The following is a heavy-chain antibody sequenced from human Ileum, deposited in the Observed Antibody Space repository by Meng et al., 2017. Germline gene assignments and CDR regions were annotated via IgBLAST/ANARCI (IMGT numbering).Heavy chain of an antibody. CDR3: AAKAVAVPADS. CDR2: ISHDGST. Sequence: SETLSLTCTVSGVSITSTYWWSWVRQPPGKGLEWIGEISHDGSTNYNPSLHGRVTISIDKSKNQFSLNLSSVTAADTAMYYCAAKAVAVPADSWGQGALVTVSS. V-gene: IGHV4-4*02. J-gene: IGHJ5*01. CDR1: GVSITSTYW. D-gene: IGHD6-19*01.